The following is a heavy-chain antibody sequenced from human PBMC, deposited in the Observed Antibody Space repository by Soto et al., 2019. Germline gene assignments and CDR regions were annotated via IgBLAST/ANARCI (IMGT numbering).Heavy chain of an antibody. D-gene: IGHD2-15*01. J-gene: IGHJ4*02. CDR3: ARDGTEPWGWWSFDY. V-gene: IGHV1-46*01. CDR2: INPSGGST. Sequence: QVQLVQSGAEVKKPGASVKVSCKASGYTFTSYYMHWVRQAPGQGLEWMGIINPSGGSTSYAQKFQGRVTITRDTSTSTVYMELSSLRSEDTAVYYCARDGTEPWGWWSFDYWGQGTLVTVSS. CDR1: GYTFTSYY.